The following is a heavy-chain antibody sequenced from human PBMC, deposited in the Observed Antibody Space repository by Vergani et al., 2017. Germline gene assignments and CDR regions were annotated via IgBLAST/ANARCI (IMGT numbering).Heavy chain of an antibody. J-gene: IGHJ6*03. CDR1: GFTFSSYS. V-gene: IGHV3-48*02. CDR3: ARERGYCSSTSCYGMMDYCYYYMDV. D-gene: IGHD2-2*01. CDR2: ISSSSSTI. Sequence: EVQLVESGGGLVQPGGSLRLSCAASGFTFSSYSMNWVRQAPGKGLEWVSYISSSSSTIYYADSVKGRFTISRDNAKNSLYLQMNSLRDEDTAVYYCARERGYCSSTSCYGMMDYCYYYMDVWGKGTTVTVSS.